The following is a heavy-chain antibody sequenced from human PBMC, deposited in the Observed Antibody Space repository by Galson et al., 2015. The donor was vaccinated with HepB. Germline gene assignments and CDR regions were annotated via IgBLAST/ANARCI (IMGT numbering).Heavy chain of an antibody. Sequence: ETLSLTCTVSGDSLTNTNFHWGWIRQPPGKGLERIGSLHYSGIASYNPSLKSRITISRDTSKNQFFLKLTSVTAADTAVYYCARDLGHGGDSDFWGQGILVTVSS. D-gene: IGHD4-23*01. CDR1: GDSLTNTNFH. J-gene: IGHJ4*02. CDR3: ARDLGHGGDSDF. CDR2: LHYSGIA. V-gene: IGHV4-39*07.